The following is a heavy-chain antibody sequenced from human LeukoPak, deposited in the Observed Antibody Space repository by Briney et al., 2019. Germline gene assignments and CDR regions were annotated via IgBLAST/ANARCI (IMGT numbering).Heavy chain of an antibody. V-gene: IGHV3-23*01. Sequence: GGSLRLSCAGSGFTVSSNFMSWVRQAPGKGLEWVSAISGSGGSTYYADSVKGRFTISRDNSKNTLYLQMNSLRAEDTAVYYCAKDRQWLAGNYFDYWGQGTLVTVSS. D-gene: IGHD6-19*01. CDR2: ISGSGGST. CDR3: AKDRQWLAGNYFDY. CDR1: GFTVSSNF. J-gene: IGHJ4*02.